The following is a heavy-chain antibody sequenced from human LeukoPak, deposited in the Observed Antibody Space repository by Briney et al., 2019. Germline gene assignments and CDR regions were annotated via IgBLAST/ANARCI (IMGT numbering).Heavy chain of an antibody. V-gene: IGHV1-69*04. CDR3: ARDLAIFGVVTTLGYGMDV. CDR1: GGTFSSYT. Sequence: ASVKVSRKASGGTFSSYTISWVRQAPGQGLEWMGRIIPILGIANYAQKFQGRVTITADKSTSTAYMELSSLRSEDTAVYYCARDLAIFGVVTTLGYGMDVWGQGTTVTVSS. J-gene: IGHJ6*02. D-gene: IGHD3-3*01. CDR2: IIPILGIA.